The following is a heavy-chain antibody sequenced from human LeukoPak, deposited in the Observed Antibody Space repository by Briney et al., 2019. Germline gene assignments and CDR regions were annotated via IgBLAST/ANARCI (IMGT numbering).Heavy chain of an antibody. J-gene: IGHJ6*03. V-gene: IGHV3-30*04. CDR1: GFTFSSYV. CDR3: ARVGYYYDSSGYYSPYYYYYMDV. CDR2: ISSDGTNK. D-gene: IGHD3-22*01. Sequence: GGSLRLSCAGSGFTFSSYVMHWVRQGPGKGLEWVAVISSDGTNKYYADFVKGRFTLSRDNSKNTLYLQMNSLRPEDTAVYYCARVGYYYDSSGYYSPYYYYYMDVWGKGTTVTISS.